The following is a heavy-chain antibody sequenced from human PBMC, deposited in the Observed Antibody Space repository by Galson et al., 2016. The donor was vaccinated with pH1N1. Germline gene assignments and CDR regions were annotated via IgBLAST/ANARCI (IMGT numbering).Heavy chain of an antibody. V-gene: IGHV5-10-1*01. D-gene: IGHD7-27*01. J-gene: IGHJ5*02. CDR1: GTSFTSSW. Sequence: QSGAEVKKPGESLRISCKGSGTSFTSSWISWVRQMPGKGLEWMGMIDPNDSNTKYSPSFQGHVTLSSDRSISTAYLQWSSLKASDTAIYFCARHSGDRGRWFDLWGQGPLVTVSS. CDR3: ARHSGDRGRWFDL. CDR2: IDPNDSNT.